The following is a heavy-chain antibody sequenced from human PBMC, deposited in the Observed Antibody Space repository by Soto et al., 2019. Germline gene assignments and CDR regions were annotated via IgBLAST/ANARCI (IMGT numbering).Heavy chain of an antibody. Sequence: ASVKVSCKASGYTFTSYGISWVGQAPGQVLEWLGWISAYNGNTNYAQKLQGRVTMTTDTSTSTAYMELRSLRSDDTAVYYCARDLVAVAPGEYWGQGTLVTVSS. V-gene: IGHV1-18*01. J-gene: IGHJ4*02. CDR3: ARDLVAVAPGEY. CDR1: GYTFTSYG. D-gene: IGHD6-19*01. CDR2: ISAYNGNT.